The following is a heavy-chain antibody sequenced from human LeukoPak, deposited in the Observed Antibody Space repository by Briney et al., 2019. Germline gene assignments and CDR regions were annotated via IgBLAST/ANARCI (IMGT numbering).Heavy chain of an antibody. D-gene: IGHD4-17*01. V-gene: IGHV5-51*01. CDR1: GYSFATNW. CDR3: ARSPYDMTTVTTYIDY. Sequence: GEPLKISCKGSGYSFATNWIGWVRQMPGKGLEWMGIIYPGDSDTRYSPSFQGQVTISADKSISTAYLQWSSLKASDTAMYYCARSPYDMTTVTTYIDYWGQGTLVTVSS. CDR2: IYPGDSDT. J-gene: IGHJ4*02.